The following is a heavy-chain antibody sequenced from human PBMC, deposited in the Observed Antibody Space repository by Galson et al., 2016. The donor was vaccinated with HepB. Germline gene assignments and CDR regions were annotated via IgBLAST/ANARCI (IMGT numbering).Heavy chain of an antibody. CDR3: AKTPGYCSGGSCSYLDS. Sequence: SGAEVKQPGESLRISCQASGYTFTTYWINWVRQVPGKGLEWMGRIDPSDSFIDYSPSFEGHITISTDKSKSTAYLQWTSLKASDTAMYYCAKTPGYCSGGSCSYLDSWGQGTLVTVAS. D-gene: IGHD2-15*01. CDR1: GYTFTTYW. J-gene: IGHJ4*02. V-gene: IGHV5-10-1*01. CDR2: IDPSDSFI.